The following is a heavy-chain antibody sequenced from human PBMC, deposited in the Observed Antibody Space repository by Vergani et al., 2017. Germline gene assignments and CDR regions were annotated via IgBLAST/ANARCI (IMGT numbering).Heavy chain of an antibody. CDR1: EYTFTSYD. V-gene: IGHV1-2*02. Sequence: QVQLVQSGAEVKKPGASVKVSCKASEYTFTSYDINWVRQATGQGLEWMGWKNHKTGGTNYALKFQGRVTMTRDTSSSTAYMELSRLRSDDTAVYSCARVGDLGSHDKDYYYYGMDVWCQGTTVTVSS. CDR2: KNHKTGGT. CDR3: ARVGDLGSHDKDYYYYGMDV. D-gene: IGHD3-16*01. J-gene: IGHJ6*02.